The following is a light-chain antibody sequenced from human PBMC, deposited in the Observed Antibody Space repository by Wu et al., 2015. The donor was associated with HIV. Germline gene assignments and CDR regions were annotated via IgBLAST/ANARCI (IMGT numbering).Light chain of an antibody. CDR2: DAS. CDR3: QQYDELPLT. J-gene: IGKJ4*01. CDR1: QDISNN. Sequence: DIQMTQSPSSLSASVGDRVTITCQASQDISNNLNWYQQKSGKAPKLLIYDASNLETGVPSRFSGSGSGTDFSITINSLQPEDIATYCCQQYDELPLTFGGGTEVEI. V-gene: IGKV1-33*01.